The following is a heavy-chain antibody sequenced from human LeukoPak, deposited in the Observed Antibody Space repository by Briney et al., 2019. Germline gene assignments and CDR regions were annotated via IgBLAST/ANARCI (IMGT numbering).Heavy chain of an antibody. CDR1: GFAFSSYG. D-gene: IGHD3-9*01. Sequence: GGSLRLSCAASGFAFSSYGMSWVRQAPGKGLEWVSAISGSGGSTYYADSVKGRFTISRDNSKNTLYLQMNSLRAEDTAVYYCARGPVLRYFDWLRRGVDYWGQGTLVTVSS. CDR3: ARGPVLRYFDWLRRGVDY. CDR2: ISGSGGST. V-gene: IGHV3-23*01. J-gene: IGHJ4*02.